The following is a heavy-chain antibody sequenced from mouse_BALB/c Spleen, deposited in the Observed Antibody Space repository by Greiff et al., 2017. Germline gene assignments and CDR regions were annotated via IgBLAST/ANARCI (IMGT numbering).Heavy chain of an antibody. V-gene: IGHV2-9*02. CDR2: IWAGGST. D-gene: IGHD1-1*01. CDR1: GFSLTSYG. J-gene: IGHJ4*01. Sequence: VELMESGPGLVAPSQSLSITCTVSGFSLTSYGVHWVRQPPGKGQEWLGVIWAGGSTNYNSALMSRLSISKDNSKSQVFLKMNSLQTDDTAMYYCARDYYGSSYYAMDYWGQGTSVTVSS. CDR3: ARDYYGSSYYAMDY.